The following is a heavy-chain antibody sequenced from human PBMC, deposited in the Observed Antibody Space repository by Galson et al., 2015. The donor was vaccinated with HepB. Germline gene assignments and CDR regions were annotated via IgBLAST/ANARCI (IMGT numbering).Heavy chain of an antibody. J-gene: IGHJ4*02. V-gene: IGHV3-74*01. CDR1: GLTFSSYF. Sequence: SLRLSCAASGLTFSSYFMDWVRPAPGKGLVWVSDTNRDGSVTRYADSVQGRFTISRDNAKNMLYLQMNSLRVDDAAIYYCARGGVVGGTDYWGQGTLVTVSS. CDR2: TNRDGSVT. CDR3: ARGGVVGGTDY. D-gene: IGHD6-19*01.